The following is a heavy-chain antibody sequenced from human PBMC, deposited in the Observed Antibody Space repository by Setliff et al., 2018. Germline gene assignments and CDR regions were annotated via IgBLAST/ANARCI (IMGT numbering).Heavy chain of an antibody. V-gene: IGHV4-38-2*02. J-gene: IGHJ4*02. CDR1: DFSINSGYY. Sequence: PSETLSLTCSVSDFSINSGYYWGWIRQSPGEGLEWIGSIYRNGNTYYNPSLKSRVTISVDTSKNQFSLKLSSVTAADTAVYYCARGGYSYGLGGFPLDYWGPEYWGQGTLVTVSS. D-gene: IGHD5-18*01. CDR3: ARGGYSYGLGGFPLDYWGPEY. CDR2: IYRNGNT.